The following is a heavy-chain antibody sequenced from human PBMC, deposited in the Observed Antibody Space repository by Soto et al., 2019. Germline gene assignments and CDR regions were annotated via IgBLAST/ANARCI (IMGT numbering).Heavy chain of an antibody. V-gene: IGHV5-51*01. J-gene: IGHJ6*02. CDR3: ARQLILTDYYYYGMDV. CDR1: GYSFTSYW. CDR2: IYPGDSDT. Sequence: RGESLKISCKGSGYSFTSYWIGWVRQMPGKGLEGMGIIYPGDSDTSYSPSFQGQVTISADKSISTAYLQWSSLKASDTAMYYCARQLILTDYYYYGMDVWGQGTTVTVSS.